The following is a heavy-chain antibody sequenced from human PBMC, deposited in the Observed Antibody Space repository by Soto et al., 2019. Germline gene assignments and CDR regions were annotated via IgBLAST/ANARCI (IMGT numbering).Heavy chain of an antibody. CDR1: GFTFSSYD. V-gene: IGHV3-13*01. CDR2: IGTAGDT. Sequence: GGSLRLSCAASGFTFSSYDMHWVRQAPGKGLEWVSAIGTAGDTYYPGSVKGRFTISRENAKNSLYLQMNSLRAGDTAVYYCARLGVVGATARGYYYYGMDVWGQGTTVTVSS. CDR3: ARLGVVGATARGYYYYGMDV. J-gene: IGHJ6*02. D-gene: IGHD1-26*01.